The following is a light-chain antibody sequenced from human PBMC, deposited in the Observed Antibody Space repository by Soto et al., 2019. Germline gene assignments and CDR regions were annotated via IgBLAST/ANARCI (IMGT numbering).Light chain of an antibody. CDR1: QTISGW. CDR2: DAS. J-gene: IGKJ1*01. V-gene: IGKV1-5*01. CDR3: QQYKSYPWT. Sequence: IQLTQSPSSLSASVGDRVTTTCRASQTISGWLAWYQQRPGKAPKLLISDASSLRSGVPSRFSGSGSGTEFTLTISSLQPDDFGSYYCQQYKSYPWTFGHGTKVDIK.